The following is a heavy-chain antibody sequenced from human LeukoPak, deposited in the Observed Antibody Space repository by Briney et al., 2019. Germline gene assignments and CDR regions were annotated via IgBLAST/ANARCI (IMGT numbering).Heavy chain of an antibody. D-gene: IGHD3-10*01. Sequence: PGGALRLSCAASGFTFSSYAMSGVREAPGRGVEWVSAISGSGGSTYYADSVKGRFSISRDNSKNTLYLQMNSLRAEDTAVYYCALSPHHGSGSSWGQGTLVTVSS. CDR3: ALSPHHGSGSS. CDR1: GFTFSSYA. CDR2: ISGSGGST. J-gene: IGHJ5*02. V-gene: IGHV3-23*01.